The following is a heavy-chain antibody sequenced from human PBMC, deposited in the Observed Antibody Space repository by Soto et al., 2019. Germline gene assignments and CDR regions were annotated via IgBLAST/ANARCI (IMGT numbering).Heavy chain of an antibody. V-gene: IGHV3-21*01. CDR1: GLTFSSYS. J-gene: IGHJ4*02. Sequence: EVQLVESGGGLVKPGGSLRLSCAAPGLTFSSYSMNWVRQAPGKGLEWVSSISSSSNNMYYADSVKGRFTISRDNAKNSLYLQMNSLRAEDTAVYYCARDLASAPGTFDYWGQGTLVTVSS. CDR3: ARDLASAPGTFDY. CDR2: ISSSSNNM. D-gene: IGHD1-1*01.